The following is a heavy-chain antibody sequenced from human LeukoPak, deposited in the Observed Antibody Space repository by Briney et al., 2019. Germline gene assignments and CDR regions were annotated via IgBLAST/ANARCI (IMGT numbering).Heavy chain of an antibody. D-gene: IGHD7-27*01. CDR3: ARVLDWGVYFEY. CDR2: IYHSGST. J-gene: IGHJ4*02. V-gene: IGHV4-4*02. CDR1: GGFISSSNW. Sequence: NPSDTLSLTCAVSGGFISSSNWWSWVRPPPGKGLEWIGEIYHSGSTNYSPSLRSRVTISVDKSKNQFSLKLSSVTAADTAVYYCARVLDWGVYFEYWGQGTLVSVSS.